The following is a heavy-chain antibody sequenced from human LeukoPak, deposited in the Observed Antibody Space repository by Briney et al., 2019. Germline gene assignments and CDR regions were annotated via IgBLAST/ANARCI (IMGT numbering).Heavy chain of an antibody. CDR2: INPNSGGT. V-gene: IGHV1-2*02. D-gene: IGHD6-13*01. CDR1: RYTFTGYY. CDR3: ARGPIAAAVSFDY. J-gene: IGHJ4*02. Sequence: GGSVKVSCKASRYTFTGYYMHWVRQAPGQGIEWMGWINPNSGGTNYAQKFQGRVTMTRDTSISTAYMELSRLRSDDTAVYYCARGPIAAAVSFDYWGQGTLVTVSS.